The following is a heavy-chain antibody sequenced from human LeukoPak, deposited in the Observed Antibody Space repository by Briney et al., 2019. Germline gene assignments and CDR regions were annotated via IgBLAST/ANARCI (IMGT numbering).Heavy chain of an antibody. CDR3: ARNADTAKVMWDF. CDR1: GGSISSGGYY. Sequence: SQTLSLTCTVSGGSISSGGYYWSWIRQHPGKGLEWIGYIYYSGSTYYNPSLKSRVTISVDTSKNQFSLKLSSVTAADTAVYYCARNADTAKVMWDFWGQGTLVTVSS. D-gene: IGHD5-18*01. CDR2: IYYSGST. V-gene: IGHV4-31*03. J-gene: IGHJ4*02.